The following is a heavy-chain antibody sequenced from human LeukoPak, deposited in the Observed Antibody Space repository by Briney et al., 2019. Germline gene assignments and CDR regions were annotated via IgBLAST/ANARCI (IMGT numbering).Heavy chain of an antibody. CDR3: ARGYEVVVAATYYYYYGMDV. V-gene: IGHV4-4*07. J-gene: IGHJ6*02. D-gene: IGHD2-15*01. Sequence: PSETLSLTCTVSGGSISSYYWSWIRQPAGEGLDWIGRIYTSGSTNYNPSLKSRVTMSVDTSKNQFSLKLSSVTAADTAVYYCARGYEVVVAATYYYYYGMDVWGQGTTVTVSS. CDR2: IYTSGST. CDR1: GGSISSYY.